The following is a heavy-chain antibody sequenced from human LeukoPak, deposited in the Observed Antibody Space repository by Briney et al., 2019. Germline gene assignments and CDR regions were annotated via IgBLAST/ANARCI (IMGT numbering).Heavy chain of an antibody. D-gene: IGHD3-16*01. CDR1: KFTFSSYW. J-gene: IGHJ4*02. CDR3: ARGTYYYEF. V-gene: IGHV3-7*04. Sequence: GGSLRLSCAASKFTFSSYWMSWVRQAPGKGLEWVVYMNQLGNEKNYVDSVKGRFTISRDNAKNSLYLQMNSLRAEDTAVYYCARGTYYYEFWGQGTLVTVSS. CDR2: MNQLGNEK.